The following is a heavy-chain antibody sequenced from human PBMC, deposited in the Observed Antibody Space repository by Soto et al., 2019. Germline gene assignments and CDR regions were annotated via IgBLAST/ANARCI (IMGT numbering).Heavy chain of an antibody. CDR2: INLNGYT. D-gene: IGHD3-22*01. CDR1: GGSFSDYY. Sequence: QVQLQQWGARLLKPSETLSLTCAVYGGSFSDYYWTWIRQSPERGLEWVGEINLNGYTKYSPSLQSRVTLSVDTTKKQVSLRLSSVNAADTAVYYCARGAWENSAYYYFDFWGQGIQVTVSS. CDR3: ARGAWENSAYYYFDF. J-gene: IGHJ4*02. V-gene: IGHV4-34*01.